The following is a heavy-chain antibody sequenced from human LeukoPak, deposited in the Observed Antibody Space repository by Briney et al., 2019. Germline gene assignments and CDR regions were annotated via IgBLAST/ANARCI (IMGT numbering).Heavy chain of an antibody. CDR2: VYYSGTT. Sequence: SETLSLTCTVSSGSISTYYWGWIRQPPGKGLEWIGCVYYSGTTYYNPSLKSRVTISVDSSKNQFSLKLHSVTASDTAVYYCARDGGTYGMDVWGQGTSVTVSS. CDR1: SGSISTYY. J-gene: IGHJ6*02. D-gene: IGHD3-16*01. CDR3: ARDGGTYGMDV. V-gene: IGHV4-59*01.